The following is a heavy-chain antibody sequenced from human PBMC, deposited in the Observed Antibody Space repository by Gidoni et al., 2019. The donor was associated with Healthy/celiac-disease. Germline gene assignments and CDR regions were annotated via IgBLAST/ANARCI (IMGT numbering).Heavy chain of an antibody. Sequence: GSLRLSCAASGFTFSSYAMSWVRQAPGKGLEWVSAISGSGGSTYYADSVTGRFTISRDNSKNTLYLQMNSLRAEDTAVYYCAKELPYCILTGSPEIFDYWGQGTLVTVSS. D-gene: IGHD3-9*01. V-gene: IGHV3-23*01. CDR2: ISGSGGST. J-gene: IGHJ4*02. CDR1: GFTFSSYA. CDR3: AKELPYCILTGSPEIFDY.